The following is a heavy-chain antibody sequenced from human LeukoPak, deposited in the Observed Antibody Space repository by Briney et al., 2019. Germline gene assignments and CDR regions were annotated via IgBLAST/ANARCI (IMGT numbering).Heavy chain of an antibody. Sequence: AESLRLSCAASGFTVSSNYMSWVRQAPGKVLEWVSVIYSGGSTSYADSVKGRFTISRDNSKNTLYLQMNSLRAEDTAVYYCASPSPGARGAFDYWGQGTLVTVSS. J-gene: IGHJ4*02. CDR1: GFTVSSNY. CDR3: ASPSPGARGAFDY. V-gene: IGHV3-66*01. CDR2: IYSGGST. D-gene: IGHD1-26*01.